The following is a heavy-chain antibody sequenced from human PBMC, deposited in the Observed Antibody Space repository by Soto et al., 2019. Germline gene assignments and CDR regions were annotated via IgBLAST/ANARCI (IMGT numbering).Heavy chain of an antibody. D-gene: IGHD1-26*01. CDR1: GYTFTGYY. J-gene: IGHJ4*02. CDR2: INPNSGGT. V-gene: IGHV1-2*02. CDR3: ARDRGGSYASPFDY. Sequence: GASVKVSCKASGYTFTGYYMHWVRQAPGQGLEWMGWINPNSGGTNYAQKFQGRVTMTRDTSISTAYMELSRLRSDDTAVYYCARDRGGSYASPFDYWGQGTLVTVSS.